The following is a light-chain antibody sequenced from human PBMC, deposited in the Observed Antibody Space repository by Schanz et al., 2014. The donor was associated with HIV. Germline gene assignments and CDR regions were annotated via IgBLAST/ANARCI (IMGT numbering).Light chain of an antibody. V-gene: IGLV2-14*03. CDR3: GSYSSGDSHWV. CDR2: DVS. J-gene: IGLJ3*02. CDR1: SGDVGRYDY. Sequence: QSALTQPASVSGSLGQSITISCTGTSGDVGRYDYVSWYQQHPGKAPKVVIYDVSNRPSGVSNRFSGSKSAYTASLTISGLQAEDEAVYYCGSYSSGDSHWVFGGGTKVTVL.